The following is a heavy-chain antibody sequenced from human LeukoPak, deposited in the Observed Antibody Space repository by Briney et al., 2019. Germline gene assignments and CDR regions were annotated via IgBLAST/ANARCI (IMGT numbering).Heavy chain of an antibody. V-gene: IGHV1-46*01. J-gene: IGHJ4*02. CDR1: GYTFTRYH. CDR2: SKSTDETT. D-gene: IGHD3-16*01. Sequence: ASVKVSCKTSGYTFTRYHMHWVRQAPGKGLEWVAISKSTDETTVYAQQFQGRVTVPRDKSTSTVYMDLSSLSSEDKAVYYCVREDRHTYYFDFWGPGNLVTVSS. CDR3: VREDRHTYYFDF.